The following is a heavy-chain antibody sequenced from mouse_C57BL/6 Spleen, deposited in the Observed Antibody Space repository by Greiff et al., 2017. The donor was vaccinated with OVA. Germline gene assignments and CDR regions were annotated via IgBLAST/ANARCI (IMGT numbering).Heavy chain of an antibody. J-gene: IGHJ4*01. CDR1: GYTFTSYW. D-gene: IGHD2-5*01. CDR2: IDPSDSYT. CDR3: ARGHYSNYNYAMDY. V-gene: IGHV1-50*01. Sequence: VKLQQPGAELVKPGASVKLSCKASGYTFTSYWMQWVKQRPGQGLEWIGEIDPSDSYTNYNQKFKGKATLTVDTSSSTAYMQLSSLTSEDSAVYYCARGHYSNYNYAMDYWGQGTSVTVSS.